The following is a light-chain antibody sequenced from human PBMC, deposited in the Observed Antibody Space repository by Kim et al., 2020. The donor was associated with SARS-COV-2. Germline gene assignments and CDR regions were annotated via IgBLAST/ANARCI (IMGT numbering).Light chain of an antibody. CDR2: GNN. V-gene: IGLV3-19*01. CDR1: SLRRYY. CDR3: GSRDSSGHRYG. Sequence: SSELTQDPDVSVALGQTVRITCRGDSLRRYYASWYKQKPGQAPSLVIYGNNNRPSGIPDRLSGSNSGNTASLAITGAQAEDEADYFCGSRDSSGHRYGFGTGTQLTVL. J-gene: IGLJ1*01.